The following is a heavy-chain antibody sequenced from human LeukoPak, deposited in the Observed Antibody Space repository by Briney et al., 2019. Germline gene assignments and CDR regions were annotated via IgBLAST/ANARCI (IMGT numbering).Heavy chain of an antibody. J-gene: IGHJ4*02. V-gene: IGHV4-59*01. CDR3: ARAGYCSGGSCSWDRRNFGY. D-gene: IGHD2-15*01. Sequence: SETLSLTCTVSGGSISSYYWSWIRQPPGKGLEWIGYIYYSGSTNYNPSLKSRVTISVDTSKNQFSLKLSSVTAADTAVYYCARAGYCSGGSCSWDRRNFGYWGQGTLVTVSS. CDR2: IYYSGST. CDR1: GGSISSYY.